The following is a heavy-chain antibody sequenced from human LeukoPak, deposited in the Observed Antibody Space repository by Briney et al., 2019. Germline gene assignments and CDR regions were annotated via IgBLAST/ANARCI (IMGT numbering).Heavy chain of an antibody. CDR1: GFTFSDYY. D-gene: IGHD6-13*01. CDR2: ISSSSSYT. J-gene: IGHJ6*04. Sequence: GGSLRLSCAASGFTFSDYYMSWIRQAPGKGLEWVSYISSSSSYTNYAASVKGRFTISRDNAKNSLYLQMNSLRAEDTAVYYCARPYSSTYGMDVWGKGTTVTVSS. CDR3: ARPYSSTYGMDV. V-gene: IGHV3-11*06.